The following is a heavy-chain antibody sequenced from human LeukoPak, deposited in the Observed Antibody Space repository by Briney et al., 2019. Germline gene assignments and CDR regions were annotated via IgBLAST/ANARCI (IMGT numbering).Heavy chain of an antibody. Sequence: SETLSLTCTVSGGSISSYYWCWIRQPAGKGLEWIGRIYTSGSTNYNPSLKSRVTMSVDTSKNQFSLKLSSVTAADTAVYYGARVQYYDSSGYYYFDYWGQGTLVTVSS. J-gene: IGHJ4*02. CDR3: ARVQYYDSSGYYYFDY. CDR2: IYTSGST. V-gene: IGHV4-4*07. D-gene: IGHD3-22*01. CDR1: GGSISSYY.